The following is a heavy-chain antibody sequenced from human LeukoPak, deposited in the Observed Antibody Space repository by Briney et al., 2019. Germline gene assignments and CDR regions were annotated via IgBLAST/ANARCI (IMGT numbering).Heavy chain of an antibody. CDR2: ISAGGDRT. Sequence: GGSLRLSCAASGFTFNNYDMTWVRQGPGKGLEWVSAISAGGDRTYYAESVKGRFTISRDNSKDTLYLQMNSLRAEDTAVYYCAKQARSTGPSYFDYWGQGTLVTVSS. J-gene: IGHJ4*02. V-gene: IGHV3-23*01. CDR3: AKQARSTGPSYFDY. CDR1: GFTFNNYD. D-gene: IGHD2-8*02.